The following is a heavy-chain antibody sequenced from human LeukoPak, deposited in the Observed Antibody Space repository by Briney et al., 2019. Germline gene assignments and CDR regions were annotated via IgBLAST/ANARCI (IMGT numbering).Heavy chain of an antibody. CDR2: ISRRSESI. CDR3: AVVGALYYFDY. CDR1: GFTFSSYI. D-gene: IGHD1-26*01. V-gene: IGHV3-21*06. Sequence: GGSLRLSCAASGFTFSSYIMNWVRQVPGKGLEWVSSISRRSESISYADSVKGRFTISRDNAKSSLYLQMNSLRAEDTAVYYCAVVGALYYFDYWGQGTLVTVSS. J-gene: IGHJ4*02.